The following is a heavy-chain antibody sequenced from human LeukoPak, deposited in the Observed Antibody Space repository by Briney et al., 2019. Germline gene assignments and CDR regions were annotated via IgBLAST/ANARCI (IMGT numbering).Heavy chain of an antibody. CDR1: GYTFTSYY. V-gene: IGHV1-2*02. D-gene: IGHD2-15*01. Sequence: ASVKVSCKASGYTFTSYYMHWVRQPPSQGLEWMGWINPNSGGTNYAQKFQGRVTMTRDTSISTAYMELSRLRSDDTAVYYCASTGYCSGGSCYSNRYWGQGTLVTVSS. CDR2: INPNSGGT. CDR3: ASTGYCSGGSCYSNRY. J-gene: IGHJ4*02.